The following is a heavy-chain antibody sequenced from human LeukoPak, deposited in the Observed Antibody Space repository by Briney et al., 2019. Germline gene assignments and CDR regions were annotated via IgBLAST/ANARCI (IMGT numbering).Heavy chain of an antibody. J-gene: IGHJ5*02. V-gene: IGHV3-49*03. CDR1: GFTFGDYL. CDR3: AIWGDLGFDP. Sequence: GGSLRLSCTASGFTFGDYLMSWFRQAPGKGLEWIGFISGGTTEYAASVKGRFTISRDDSTSIAYLQMNSLTTEDTAVYYCAIWGDLGFDPWGQGTLVTVSS. CDR2: ISGGTT. D-gene: IGHD3-16*01.